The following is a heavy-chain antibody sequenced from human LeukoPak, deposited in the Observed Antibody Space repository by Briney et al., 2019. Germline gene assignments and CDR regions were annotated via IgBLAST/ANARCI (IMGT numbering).Heavy chain of an antibody. CDR3: ARDTTNVYYYDTSGYDH. J-gene: IGHJ4*02. D-gene: IGHD3-22*01. V-gene: IGHV4-61*01. CDR2: IYYSGST. CDR1: GGSVSSGSYY. Sequence: SETLSLTCTVSGGSVSSGSYYWSWIRQPPGKGLEWIVYIYYSGSTKYNPSLKSRVTISVDTSKNQFSLKLSSVIAADTAVYYCARDTTNVYYYDTSGYDHWGQGTLVTVSS.